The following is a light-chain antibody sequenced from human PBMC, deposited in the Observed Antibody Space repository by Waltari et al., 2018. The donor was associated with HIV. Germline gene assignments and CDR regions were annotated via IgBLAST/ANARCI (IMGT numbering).Light chain of an antibody. CDR3: QQYGSSFRT. J-gene: IGKJ1*01. V-gene: IGKV3-20*01. CDR1: QSVSNNY. Sequence: EIVLTQSPGTLSLSPGERATLSCRASQSVSNNYLAWYQHKPGQAPRLLIYGATSRATGIPDRFSGSGSGTDFTLTISRLEPEDFAVYYCQQYGSSFRTFGQGTRVEIK. CDR2: GAT.